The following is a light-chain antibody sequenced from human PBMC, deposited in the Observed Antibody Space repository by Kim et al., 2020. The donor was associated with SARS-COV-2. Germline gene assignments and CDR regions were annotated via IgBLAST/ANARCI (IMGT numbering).Light chain of an antibody. CDR2: EVS. V-gene: IGLV2-23*02. Sequence: QSALTQPASVSGSPGQSITISCTGTSSDVGSYNLVSWYQQHPGKAPKLMIYEVSKWPSGVSNRFSGSKSGNTASLTISGLQAEDEADYYCCSYAGSWVFGGGTQLTVL. J-gene: IGLJ3*02. CDR1: SSDVGSYNL. CDR3: CSYAGSWV.